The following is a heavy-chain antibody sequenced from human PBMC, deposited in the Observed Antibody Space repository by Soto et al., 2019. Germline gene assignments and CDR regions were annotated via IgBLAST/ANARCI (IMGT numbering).Heavy chain of an antibody. V-gene: IGHV3-48*02. D-gene: IGHD2-2*01. J-gene: IGHJ6*02. CDR1: GFTFSSYS. CDR3: ARGGYCSSNSCPPDGMDV. Sequence: EVQLVESGGGLVQPGGSLRLSCAASGFTFSSYSMNWVRQAPGKGLEWVSYISSSSSTIYYADSVKGRFTISRDNAKNSLYLQMSSLRDEDTAVYYCARGGYCSSNSCPPDGMDVWGQGTTVTVSS. CDR2: ISSSSSTI.